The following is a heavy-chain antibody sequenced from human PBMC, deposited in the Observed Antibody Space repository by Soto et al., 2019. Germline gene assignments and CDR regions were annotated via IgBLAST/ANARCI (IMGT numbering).Heavy chain of an antibody. CDR2: IMPIFRTP. CDR3: ARDNDRPQLGGNYYYILDV. CDR1: GGTFCNSA. D-gene: IGHD1-1*01. V-gene: IGHV1-69*12. J-gene: IGHJ6*02. Sequence: QVQLEQSGAEVKKPGSSVKVSCKASGGTFCNSAISWVRQAPGQGLEWMGGIMPIFRTPDYAQKFQGRVTITADESTSTAYMELSGLRSDDTAVYFCARDNDRPQLGGNYYYILDVWGHGTTVTVSS.